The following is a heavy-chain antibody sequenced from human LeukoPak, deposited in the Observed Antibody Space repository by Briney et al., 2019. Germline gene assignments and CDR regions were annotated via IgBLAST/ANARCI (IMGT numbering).Heavy chain of an antibody. V-gene: IGHV1-2*02. CDR1: GYTFTSYY. CDR2: INPNSGGT. D-gene: IGHD3-22*01. Sequence: ASVKVSCKASGYTFTSYYMHWVRQAPGQGLEWMGWINPNSGGTNYAQKFQGRVTMTRDTSISTAYMELSRLRSDDTAVYYCARGRPPLYDSSPLPDYWGQGTLVTVSS. CDR3: ARGRPPLYDSSPLPDY. J-gene: IGHJ4*02.